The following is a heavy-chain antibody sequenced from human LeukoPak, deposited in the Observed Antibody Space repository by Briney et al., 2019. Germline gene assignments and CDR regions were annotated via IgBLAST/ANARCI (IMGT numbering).Heavy chain of an antibody. CDR2: INPNGGGT. J-gene: IGHJ5*02. CDR1: GYTFTGYY. V-gene: IGHV1-2*02. CDR3: ARGSSAIGSGWYWVDP. Sequence: ASVKVSCKASGYTFTGYYMHWVRQAPGQGLEWMGWINPNGGGTNYAQKFQGRVTMTRDTSISTAYMELSRLRSDDTAVYYCARGSSAIGSGWYWVDPWGQGTLVTVSS. D-gene: IGHD6-19*01.